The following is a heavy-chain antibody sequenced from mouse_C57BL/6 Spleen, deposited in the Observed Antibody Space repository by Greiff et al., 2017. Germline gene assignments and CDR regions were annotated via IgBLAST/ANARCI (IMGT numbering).Heavy chain of an antibody. Sequence: VKLMESGGGLVKPGGSLKLSCAASGFTFSDYGMHWVRQAPEKGLEWVAYISSGSSTIYYADTVKGRFTISRDTAKNTLFLQMPSLRSEDTAMYYCARMDYYGSSYDAMDYWGQGTSVTVSS. CDR3: ARMDYYGSSYDAMDY. V-gene: IGHV5-17*01. CDR1: GFTFSDYG. J-gene: IGHJ4*01. D-gene: IGHD1-1*01. CDR2: ISSGSSTI.